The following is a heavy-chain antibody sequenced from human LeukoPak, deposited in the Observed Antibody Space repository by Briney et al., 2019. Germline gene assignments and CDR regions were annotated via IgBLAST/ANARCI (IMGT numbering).Heavy chain of an antibody. Sequence: GGSLRLSCVGSGLNFNTYDLTWVRQAPGKGLEWVALFGTRHTHIFYVDSVEGRFAISRDNSKNTVYLQMNSLRVEDAAVYYCAARLPLYGMDVWGQGTTVTVSS. J-gene: IGHJ6*02. CDR2: FGTRHTHI. V-gene: IGHV3-23*01. CDR1: GLNFNTYD. D-gene: IGHD2-21*02. CDR3: AARLPLYGMDV.